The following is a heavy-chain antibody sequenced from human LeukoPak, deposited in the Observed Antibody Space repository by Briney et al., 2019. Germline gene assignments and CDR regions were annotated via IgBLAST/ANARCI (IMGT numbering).Heavy chain of an antibody. V-gene: IGHV3-30*02. J-gene: IGHJ5*02. CDR3: VNSGFDP. CDR2: IRYDGSKK. Sequence: GGSLRLSCAASGFTFSSYGMHWVRQAPGKGLEWVAFIRYDGSKKYYADSVKGRFTISRDNFKNTLYLQMNSLRVEDTALYYCVNSGFDPWGQGTLVTVSS. CDR1: GFTFSSYG. D-gene: IGHD3-10*01.